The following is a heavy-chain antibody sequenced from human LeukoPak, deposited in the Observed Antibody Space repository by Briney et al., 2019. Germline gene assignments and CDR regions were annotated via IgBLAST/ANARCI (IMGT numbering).Heavy chain of an antibody. J-gene: IGHJ4*02. D-gene: IGHD3-10*01. V-gene: IGHV3-30*18. CDR3: AKAPTMVVWHFDY. Sequence: GGSLRLSCAASGFTFSSYGMHWVRQAPGKGLEWVAVISYDGSNKYYADSVKGRFTISRDNSKNTLYLQMNSLRAEDTAVYYCAKAPTMVVWHFDYWGQGTLVTASS. CDR2: ISYDGSNK. CDR1: GFTFSSYG.